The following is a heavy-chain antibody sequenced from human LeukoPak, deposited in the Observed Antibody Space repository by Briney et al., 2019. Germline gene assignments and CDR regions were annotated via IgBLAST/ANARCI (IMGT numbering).Heavy chain of an antibody. CDR3: ARDFGYRSTHDY. J-gene: IGHJ4*02. CDR2: ISAYNGNT. CDR1: GYTFTTYG. Sequence: ASVKVSCKASGYTFTTYGLSWVRQAPGQGLEWMGWISAYNGNTNYAQELRGRVTMTTDTSTSTAYMELRSLRSDDTAVYYCARDFGYRSTHDYWGQGTLVTVSS. D-gene: IGHD6-25*01. V-gene: IGHV1-18*01.